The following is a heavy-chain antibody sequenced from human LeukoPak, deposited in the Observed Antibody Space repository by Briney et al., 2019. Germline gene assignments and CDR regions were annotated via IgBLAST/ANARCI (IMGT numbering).Heavy chain of an antibody. J-gene: IGHJ4*02. CDR2: IKQDGSDK. CDR1: GFTFSNYW. D-gene: IGHD1-26*01. V-gene: IGHV3-7*01. Sequence: GSLRLSCIASGFTFSNYWMRWVRQAPGKGLEWVANIKQDGSDKNYVDSTKGRFTISRDNAKNSVSLLMNSLRVEDTAVYYCARGRWELSLWGQGTLVTVSS. CDR3: ARGRWELSL.